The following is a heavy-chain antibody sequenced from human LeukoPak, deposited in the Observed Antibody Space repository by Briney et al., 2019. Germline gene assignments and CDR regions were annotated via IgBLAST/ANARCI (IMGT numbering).Heavy chain of an antibody. J-gene: IGHJ6*03. Sequence: GGSLRLSCAASGFTFNNYAMNWVRQAPGKGLEWVSSISGSGGSTYYADSVKGRFTISRDNSRNTLYLQMNSLRAEDTAIYYCAKNGDRGAYCSGGTCYPYYYYYMDVWGKGTTVTISS. CDR1: GFTFNNYA. V-gene: IGHV3-23*01. D-gene: IGHD2-15*01. CDR2: ISGSGGST. CDR3: AKNGDRGAYCSGGTCYPYYYYYMDV.